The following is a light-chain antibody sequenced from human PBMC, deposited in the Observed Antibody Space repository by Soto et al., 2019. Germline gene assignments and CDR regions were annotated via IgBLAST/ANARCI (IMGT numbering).Light chain of an antibody. CDR1: QDIRND. J-gene: IGKJ1*01. CDR3: LQDYNYPWT. Sequence: AIQMTQSPSSXSASVXDXVTXXCRASQDIRNDLGWYQEKVGQAPKLLIYAASKLQSGVPSRFSGSGSGTDFTLTISSLQTEDFATYYCLQDYNYPWTFGQGTKVEI. CDR2: AAS. V-gene: IGKV1-6*01.